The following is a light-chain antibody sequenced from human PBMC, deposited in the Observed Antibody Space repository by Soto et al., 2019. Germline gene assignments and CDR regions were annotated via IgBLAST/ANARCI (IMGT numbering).Light chain of an antibody. V-gene: IGKV3-20*01. CDR3: QQYVSKTT. Sequence: DIVLTQSPGTLSLSPGETATLSCRASQSLAGNYLAWYQQKPGQAPRLLLSGASSRATGIPDRFSGSGSGTDFTLTISGLEPEDFAVYYCQQYVSKTTFGPGTKVDIK. CDR1: QSLAGNY. J-gene: IGKJ3*01. CDR2: GAS.